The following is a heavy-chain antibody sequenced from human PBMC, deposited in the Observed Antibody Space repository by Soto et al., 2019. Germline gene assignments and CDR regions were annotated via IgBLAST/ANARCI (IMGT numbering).Heavy chain of an antibody. CDR1: GYTFTSYG. D-gene: IGHD3-9*01. CDR2: ISAYNGNT. V-gene: IGHV1-18*01. Sequence: QVQLVQSGAEVKKPGASVKVSCKASGYTFTSYGISWVRQAPGQGLEWMGWISAYNGNTNYAQKLQGRVTMTTDTSTSTAYMELRSLRSDDTAVYYCARDGNYDILTGYDGALHGMDVWGQGTTVTVSS. CDR3: ARDGNYDILTGYDGALHGMDV. J-gene: IGHJ6*02.